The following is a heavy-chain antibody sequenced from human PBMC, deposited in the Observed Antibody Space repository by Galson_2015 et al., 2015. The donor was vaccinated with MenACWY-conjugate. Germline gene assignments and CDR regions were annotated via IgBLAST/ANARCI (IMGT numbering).Heavy chain of an antibody. V-gene: IGHV6-1*01. D-gene: IGHD6-13*01. J-gene: IGHJ5*02. CDR3: ARETLPIAAAGYNWFDP. CDR1: GDSVSSNSAA. CDR2: TYYRSKWYN. Sequence: CAISGDSVSSNSAAWNWIRQSPSRGLEWLGRTYYRSKWYNDYAVSVKSRITTNPDTSKNQFSLQLNSVTPEDTAVYYCARETLPIAAAGYNWFDPWGQGTLVTVSS.